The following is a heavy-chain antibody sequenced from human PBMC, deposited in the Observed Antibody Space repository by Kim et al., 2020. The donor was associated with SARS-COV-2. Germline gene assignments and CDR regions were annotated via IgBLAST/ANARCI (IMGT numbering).Heavy chain of an antibody. D-gene: IGHD3-9*01. CDR3: ATPFLTYDAFDI. V-gene: IGHV4-39*01. J-gene: IGHJ3*02. Sequence: NPSPNRRVTISVDTATNHFSLKLSSVTAADTAVYYCATPFLTYDAFDIWGQGTMVTVSS.